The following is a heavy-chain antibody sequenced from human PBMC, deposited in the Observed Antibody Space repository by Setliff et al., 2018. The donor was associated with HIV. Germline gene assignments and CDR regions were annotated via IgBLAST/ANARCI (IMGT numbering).Heavy chain of an antibody. V-gene: IGHV3-23*01. CDR3: HSGYDTEEQSYFDY. J-gene: IGHJ4*02. D-gene: IGHD5-12*01. Sequence: PGESLKISCAASGFTFSSYAMSWVRQAPGKGLEWVSAISGSGGSTYYADSVKGRFTISRDNAKNTLYLQMNSLRVEDTGVYYCHSGYDTEEQSYFDYWGQGTLVTVSS. CDR1: GFTFSSYA. CDR2: ISGSGGST.